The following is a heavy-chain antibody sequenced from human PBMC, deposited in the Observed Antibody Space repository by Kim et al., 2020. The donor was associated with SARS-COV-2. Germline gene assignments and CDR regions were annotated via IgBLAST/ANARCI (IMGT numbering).Heavy chain of an antibody. V-gene: IGHV3-64D*09. CDR1: GFTFSTYA. CDR3: VKEVMPTSGTNYFDY. Sequence: GGSLRLSCSASGFTFSTYAMYWVRQAPGKGLEYVSSISRSGRTIDYADSMKGRSTISRDNSKNMLYLQVSSLRPEDTAVYYCVKEVMPTSGTNYFDYWGKGALVTVSS. CDR2: ISRSGRTI. J-gene: IGHJ4*02. D-gene: IGHD2-8*01.